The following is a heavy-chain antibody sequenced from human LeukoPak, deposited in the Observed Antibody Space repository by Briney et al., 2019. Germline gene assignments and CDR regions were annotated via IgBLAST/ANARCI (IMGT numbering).Heavy chain of an antibody. J-gene: IGHJ6*03. Sequence: SETLSLTCAVYGGSFSGYYWSWIRQPPGKGLEWIGEINHSGSTNYNPSLKSRVTISVDTSKNQFSLKLSSVTAADTAVYYCARGLRGSWWAYYYDSSGYYSPSYYYMDVWGKGTTVTVSS. CDR3: ARGLRGSWWAYYYDSSGYYSPSYYYMDV. CDR1: GGSFSGYY. D-gene: IGHD3-22*01. CDR2: INHSGST. V-gene: IGHV4-34*01.